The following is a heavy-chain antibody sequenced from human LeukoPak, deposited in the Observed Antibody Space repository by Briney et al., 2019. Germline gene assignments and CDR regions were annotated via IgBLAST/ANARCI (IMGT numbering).Heavy chain of an antibody. Sequence: PGGSLRLSCAASGFTFSSYAMSWVRQAPGKGLEWVSAISGSGGSTYYADSVKGRFTISRDNSKNTLYLQMNSLRAEDTAVYYCAKDRAPYYYDSSGYYSPYFDYWGQGTLVTVSS. J-gene: IGHJ4*02. CDR1: GFTFSSYA. D-gene: IGHD3-22*01. CDR2: ISGSGGST. CDR3: AKDRAPYYYDSSGYYSPYFDY. V-gene: IGHV3-23*01.